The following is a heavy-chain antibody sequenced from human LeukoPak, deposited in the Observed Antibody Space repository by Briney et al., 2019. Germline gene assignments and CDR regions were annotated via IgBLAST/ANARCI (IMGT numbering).Heavy chain of an antibody. CDR1: GFTFSSYE. V-gene: IGHV3-48*03. J-gene: IGHJ4*02. CDR3: ARGGYSGTYYFDY. CDR2: ISSSGRTI. D-gene: IGHD1-26*01. Sequence: PGGSLRLSCAASGFTFSSYEMNWVRQAPGKGLEWISYISSSGRTIYYADSVKGRFTISRDNAKNSLYLQMNSLRVEDTAVYYCARGGYSGTYYFDYWGQGTLVTVSS.